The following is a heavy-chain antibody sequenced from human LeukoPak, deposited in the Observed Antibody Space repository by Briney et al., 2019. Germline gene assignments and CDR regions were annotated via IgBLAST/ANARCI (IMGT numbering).Heavy chain of an antibody. CDR2: INPNSGGT. CDR3: ARAPQYSSGWYDY. J-gene: IGHJ4*02. CDR1: GYTFTGYY. V-gene: IGHV1-2*04. Sequence: ASVKVSCKASGYTFTGYYMHWVRQAPGQGLEWMGWINPNSGGTNYAQKFQGWVTMTRDTSISTAYMELSRLRSDDTAVYYCARAPQYSSGWYDYWGQGNLVTVSS. D-gene: IGHD6-19*01.